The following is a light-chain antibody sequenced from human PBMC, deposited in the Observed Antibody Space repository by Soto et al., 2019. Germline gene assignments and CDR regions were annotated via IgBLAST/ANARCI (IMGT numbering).Light chain of an antibody. CDR3: SSYTSSSTLV. Sequence: QSALTQPASVSGSPGQSITISCTGTSSDVGGYNYVSWYQQHPGKAPKLMIYEVSNRPSGVANRFSGSKSGNTASLNISGLQAEDEADSYCSSYTSSSTLVFGTGTKVTVL. CDR2: EVS. V-gene: IGLV2-14*01. J-gene: IGLJ1*01. CDR1: SSDVGGYNY.